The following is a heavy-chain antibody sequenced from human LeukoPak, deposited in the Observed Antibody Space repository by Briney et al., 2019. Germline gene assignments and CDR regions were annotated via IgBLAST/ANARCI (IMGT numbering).Heavy chain of an antibody. CDR2: IYPGDSDT. CDR1: GYSFTSYW. J-gene: IGHJ4*02. Sequence: GESLKISCKGSGYSFTSYWIGWVRQMPGKGLEWMGIIYPGDSDTRYSPSFQGQVTISADKSISTAYLQWSSLKASDTAMYYCARWMDTAMFDHPHFDYWGQGTLVTVSS. CDR3: ARWMDTAMFDHPHFDY. D-gene: IGHD5-18*01. V-gene: IGHV5-51*01.